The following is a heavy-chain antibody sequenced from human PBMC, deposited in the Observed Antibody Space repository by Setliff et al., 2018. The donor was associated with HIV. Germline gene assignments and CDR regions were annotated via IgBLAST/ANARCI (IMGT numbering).Heavy chain of an antibody. CDR2: IRSKADKYAT. CDR3: LLPCTSGWHNWADP. Sequence: GGSLRLSCAASGFTFSSYWMSWVRQAPGKGLEWVGRIRSKADKYATDYGASAKGRFIISRDDSKKTAYLQMNTLRAEDTAMYYCLLPCTSGWHNWADPWGQGTLVTVSS. CDR1: GFTFSSYW. D-gene: IGHD6-19*01. J-gene: IGHJ5*02. V-gene: IGHV3-73*01.